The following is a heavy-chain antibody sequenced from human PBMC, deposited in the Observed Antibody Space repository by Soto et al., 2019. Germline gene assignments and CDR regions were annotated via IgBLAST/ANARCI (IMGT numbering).Heavy chain of an antibody. V-gene: IGHV1-3*01. CDR1: GYTFTSYA. J-gene: IGHJ5*02. Sequence: QVQLVQSGAEVKKPGASVKVSCKASGYTFTSYAMHWVRQAPGQRLEWMGWINAGNGNTKYSQKFQGRVTITRDTSASTAYMELSSLRSEDTAVYYCARAFSRQGWFDPWGQGTLVTFSS. CDR3: ARAFSRQGWFDP. CDR2: INAGNGNT.